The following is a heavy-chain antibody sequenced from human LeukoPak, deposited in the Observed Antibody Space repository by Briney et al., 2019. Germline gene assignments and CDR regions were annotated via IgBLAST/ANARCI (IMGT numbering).Heavy chain of an antibody. CDR1: GGSFSVYY. V-gene: IGHV4-34*01. J-gene: IGHJ4*02. CDR2: INHSGST. Sequence: SETLSLTCAVYGGSFSVYYWSWIRQPPGKGLEWIGEINHSGSTNYNPSLKSRVTISVDTSKNQFSLKLSSVTAADMAVYYCARGLALLWFGDTLDYWGQGTLVTVSS. CDR3: ARGLALLWFGDTLDY. D-gene: IGHD3-10*01.